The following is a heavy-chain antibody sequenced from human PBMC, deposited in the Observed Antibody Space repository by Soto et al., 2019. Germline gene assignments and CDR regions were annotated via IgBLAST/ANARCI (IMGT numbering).Heavy chain of an antibody. Sequence: GGSLRLSCAASGFTFSSYAMSWVRQAPGKGLEWVSAISGSGGSTYYADSVKGRFTISRDNSKNTLYRQMNSLRAEDTAVYYCAKDRRSSTTLTSYGMDVWGQGTTVTVSS. J-gene: IGHJ6*02. CDR2: ISGSGGST. CDR3: AKDRRSSTTLTSYGMDV. CDR1: GFTFSSYA. V-gene: IGHV3-23*01. D-gene: IGHD6-13*01.